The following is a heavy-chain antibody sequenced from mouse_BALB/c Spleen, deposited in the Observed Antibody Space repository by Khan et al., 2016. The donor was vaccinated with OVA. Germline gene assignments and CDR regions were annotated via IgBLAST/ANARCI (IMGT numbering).Heavy chain of an antibody. Sequence: QVQLQQSGPGLVAPSQSQSITCTVSGFSLTSFGVYWVRQPPGKGLEWLGVIWADGSTNYNSALMSRLSISKDNSKSQVFLEMNSLQTDDTAMYYCARDGYYVDYWGQGTTLTVSS. CDR3: ARDGYYVDY. J-gene: IGHJ2*01. CDR2: IWADGST. D-gene: IGHD2-2*01. V-gene: IGHV2-9*02. CDR1: GFSLTSFG.